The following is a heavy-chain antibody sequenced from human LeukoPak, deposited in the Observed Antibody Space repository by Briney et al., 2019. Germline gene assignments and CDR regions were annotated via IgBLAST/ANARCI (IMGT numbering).Heavy chain of an antibody. CDR1: GYSFTSYW. Sequence: TGESLKISCKGSGYSFTSYWIGWVRQMPGKGLEWMGIIYPGDSDTRYSPSFQGQVTISADKSISTAYLQWSSLKASDTAILQRAITMIVVVITVFCQYYYGMDVWGQGTTVTVSS. CDR2: IYPGDSDT. V-gene: IGHV5-51*01. D-gene: IGHD3-22*01. J-gene: IGHJ6*02. CDR3: AITMIVVVITVFCQYYYGMDV.